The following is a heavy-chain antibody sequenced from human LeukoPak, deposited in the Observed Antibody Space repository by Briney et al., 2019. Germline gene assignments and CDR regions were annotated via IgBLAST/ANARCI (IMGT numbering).Heavy chain of an antibody. J-gene: IGHJ4*02. CDR1: GFTFSSDW. Sequence: PGGSLRLSCAASGFTFSSDWMSWVRQAPGKGLEWVASINQDGRDKSYVDSVRGRFTISRDNARNSLYLQMNSLRAEDTAMYYCAGGDGYWGQGTLVTVSS. D-gene: IGHD2-21*02. V-gene: IGHV3-7*01. CDR3: AGGDGY. CDR2: INQDGRDK.